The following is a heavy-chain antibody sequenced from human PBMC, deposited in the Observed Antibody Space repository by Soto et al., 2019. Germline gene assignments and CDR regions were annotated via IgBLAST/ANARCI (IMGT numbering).Heavy chain of an antibody. CDR2: IYHSGST. D-gene: IGHD6-19*01. J-gene: IGHJ4*02. Sequence: QLQLQESGSGLVKPSQTLSLTCAVSGGSISSGGYSWSWIRQPPGKGLEWIGYIYHSGSTYYNPSLKSRVTISVDRSKNQFSLKLSSVTAADTAVYYCASAGGVGAVAVDYWGQGTLVTVSS. V-gene: IGHV4-30-2*01. CDR3: ASAGGVGAVAVDY. CDR1: GGSISSGGYS.